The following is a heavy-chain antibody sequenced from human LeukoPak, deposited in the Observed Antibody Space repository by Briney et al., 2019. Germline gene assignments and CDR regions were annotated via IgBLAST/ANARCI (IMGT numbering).Heavy chain of an antibody. D-gene: IGHD6-19*01. Sequence: GASVKVSCKASGYTFTSYGISWVRQAPGQGLEWMGWISAYNGNTNYAQKLQGRVTMTTDTSTSTAYMELRSLRSDDTAVYYCARGPGIAVAGTVYWYFDLWGRGTLVTVSS. CDR3: ARGPGIAVAGTVYWYFDL. V-gene: IGHV1-18*01. J-gene: IGHJ2*01. CDR2: ISAYNGNT. CDR1: GYTFTSYG.